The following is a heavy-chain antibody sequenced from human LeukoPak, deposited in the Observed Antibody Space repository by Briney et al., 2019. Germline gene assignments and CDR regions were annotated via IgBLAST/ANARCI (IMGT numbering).Heavy chain of an antibody. V-gene: IGHV3-30*02. CDR2: IRYDGSNK. D-gene: IGHD3-10*01. CDR3: AKDERFGELYLDC. J-gene: IGHJ4*02. CDR1: GFTFSSYG. Sequence: QSGGSLRLSCAASGFTFSSYGMHWARQAPGKGLEWVAFIRYDGSNKYYADSVKGRFTISRDNSKNTLYLQMNSLRAEDTAVYYCAKDERFGELYLDCWGQGTLVTVSS.